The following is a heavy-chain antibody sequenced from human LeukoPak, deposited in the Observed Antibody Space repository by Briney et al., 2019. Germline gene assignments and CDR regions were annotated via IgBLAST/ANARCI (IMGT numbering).Heavy chain of an antibody. D-gene: IGHD1-26*01. CDR3: ARGNLWELLLEVPAYYFDY. CDR1: GGSFSGYY. CDR2: INHSGST. J-gene: IGHJ4*02. Sequence: SETLSLTCAVYGGSFSGYYWSWIRQPPGKGLEWIGEINHSGSTNYNPSLKSRVTISVDTSKNQFSLKLSSVTAADTAVYYCARGNLWELLLEVPAYYFDYWGREPWSPSPQ. V-gene: IGHV4-34*01.